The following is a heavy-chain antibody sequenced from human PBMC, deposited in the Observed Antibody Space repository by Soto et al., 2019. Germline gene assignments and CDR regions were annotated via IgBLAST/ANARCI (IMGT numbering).Heavy chain of an antibody. CDR3: EREFSRGSH. J-gene: IGHJ4*02. CDR2: ITAGSGST. Sequence: QVQLVQSGAEVRKPGASVKVSCKAVGYAFHTHAIHWVRQAPGQSLEWMGWITAGSGSTRYSQNFQGRVSRTRDTSASTAYMELSGLTSEDTAIYYCEREFSRGSHWCQGTLVTVSS. CDR1: GYAFHTHA. D-gene: IGHD6-19*01. V-gene: IGHV1-3*01.